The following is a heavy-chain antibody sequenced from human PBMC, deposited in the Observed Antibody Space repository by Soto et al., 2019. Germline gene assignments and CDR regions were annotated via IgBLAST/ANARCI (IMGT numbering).Heavy chain of an antibody. CDR3: ATGRGGRSED. J-gene: IGHJ4*02. CDR1: GFTFSVYA. CDR2: VTANGGST. Sequence: EVQLLESGGGFVQPGGSLRLSCAATGFTFSVYAMTWVRQAPGKGLEWVSAVTANGGSTYSADSVKGRFTISRDNSKNTLFLQMNSLRAEDTAVYYCATGRGGRSEDWGQGTLVTVSS. V-gene: IGHV3-23*01. D-gene: IGHD3-3*01.